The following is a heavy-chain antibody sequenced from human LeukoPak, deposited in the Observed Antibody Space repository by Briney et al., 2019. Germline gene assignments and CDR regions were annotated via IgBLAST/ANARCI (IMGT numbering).Heavy chain of an antibody. J-gene: IGHJ4*02. D-gene: IGHD2-2*03. CDR2: IKKEGSEK. CDR3: ARDLAANGYGSSAKYFDY. V-gene: IGHV3-7*01. Sequence: GGSLSLSCAAYGFTSSSIWMSWVRPAPGKGREWVAKIKKEGSEKYCVDSVKGRFTISRDNAKNSLYLQMNSLRAEDTAVYYCARDLAANGYGSSAKYFDYWGQGTLVTVSS. CDR1: GFTSSSIW.